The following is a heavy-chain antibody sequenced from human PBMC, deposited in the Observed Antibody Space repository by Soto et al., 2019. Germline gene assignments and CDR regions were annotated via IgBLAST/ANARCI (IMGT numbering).Heavy chain of an antibody. CDR3: ARRYCTNGVCSYNWFDP. J-gene: IGHJ5*02. D-gene: IGHD2-8*01. V-gene: IGHV4-34*01. Sequence: SETLSLTCAVYGGSFSGYYWSWIRQPPGKGLEWIGDINHSGSTNYNPSLKSRVTISVDTSKNQFSLKLSSVTAADTAVYYCARRYCTNGVCSYNWFDPWGQGTLVTVSS. CDR2: INHSGST. CDR1: GGSFSGYY.